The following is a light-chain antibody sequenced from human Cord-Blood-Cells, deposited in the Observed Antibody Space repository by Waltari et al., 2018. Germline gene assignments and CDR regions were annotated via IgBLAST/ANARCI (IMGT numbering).Light chain of an antibody. Sequence: DIQLTQSPSFLSASVGDRVTITCRASQGISSYLAWYQQKPGKAPKLLIYAASTLQSGVPSMFSGSGSVTEFTLTISSLQPEDFATYYCQQLNSYPLFTFGPGTKVDIK. V-gene: IGKV1-9*01. J-gene: IGKJ3*01. CDR3: QQLNSYPLFT. CDR1: QGISSY. CDR2: AAS.